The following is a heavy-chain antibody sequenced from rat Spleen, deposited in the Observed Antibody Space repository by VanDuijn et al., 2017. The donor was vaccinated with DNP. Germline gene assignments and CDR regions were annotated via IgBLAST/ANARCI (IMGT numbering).Heavy chain of an antibody. Sequence: EVQLVESDGGLVQPGKSLKLSCAASGFTFSDYYMAWVRQAPKKSLEWVATISYDGSDTYYRDSVKGRFTISRDNAKSTLYLQMDSLRSEDTAIYYCARAHPYGYGSSGLTYWGQGTLVTVSS. CDR3: ARAHPYGYGSSGLTY. J-gene: IGHJ3*01. V-gene: IGHV5-7*01. CDR1: GFTFSDYY. D-gene: IGHD4-4*01. CDR2: ISYDGSDT.